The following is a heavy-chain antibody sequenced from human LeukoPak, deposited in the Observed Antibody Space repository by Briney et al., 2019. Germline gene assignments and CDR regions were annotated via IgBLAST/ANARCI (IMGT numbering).Heavy chain of an antibody. Sequence: GGSLRLSCAASGFTFGSYNMNWVRQAPGKGLEWVSYISSSSSTIYYADSVKGRFTISRDNAKNSLYLQMNSLRAEDTAVYYCARSGSYRLDYWGQGTLVTVSS. J-gene: IGHJ4*02. CDR3: ARSGSYRLDY. CDR2: ISSSSSTI. D-gene: IGHD1-26*01. V-gene: IGHV3-48*01. CDR1: GFTFGSYN.